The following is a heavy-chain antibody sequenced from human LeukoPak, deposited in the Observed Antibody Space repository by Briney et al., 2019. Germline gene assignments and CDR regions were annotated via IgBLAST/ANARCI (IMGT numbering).Heavy chain of an antibody. CDR3: AKKSKGYCSGGSCFGFDY. J-gene: IGHJ4*02. CDR2: ISGSGGST. D-gene: IGHD2-15*01. CDR1: GLTFSSYA. V-gene: IGHV3-23*01. Sequence: GGSLRLSCAASGLTFSSYAMSWVRQAPGKGLEWVSAISGSGGSTYYADSVKGRFTISRDNSKNTLYLQMNSLRAEDTAVYYCAKKSKGYCSGGSCFGFDYWGQGTLVTVSS.